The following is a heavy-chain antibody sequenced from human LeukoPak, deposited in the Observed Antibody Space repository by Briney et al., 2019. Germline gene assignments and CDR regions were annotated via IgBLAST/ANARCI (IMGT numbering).Heavy chain of an antibody. CDR3: ARDKRHSYGRYFDH. J-gene: IGHJ4*02. CDR2: MQSTGNS. V-gene: IGHV4-59*01. Sequence: SETGSLTCSGSGDSISTYHWNWIRKPPGKGLEWIGYMQSTGNSKYNPSLRSRVTMFVDTSKNQVALILSSVTAADTAVYYCARDKRHSYGRYFDHWGRGALVTVSS. D-gene: IGHD5-18*01. CDR1: GDSISTYH.